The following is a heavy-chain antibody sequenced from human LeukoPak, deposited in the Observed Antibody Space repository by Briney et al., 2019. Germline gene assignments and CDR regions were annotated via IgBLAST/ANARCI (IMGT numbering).Heavy chain of an antibody. CDR2: IYTSGST. J-gene: IGHJ6*03. V-gene: IGHV4-61*02. CDR1: GGSISSGSYY. Sequence: SETLSLTCTVSGGSISSGSYYWIWIRQPAVKGLEWIGRIYTSGSTNYNPSLKSRVTISVDTSKNQFSLKLSSVTAADTAVYYCASQRPMVRGSYYYYYMDVWGKGTTVTISS. D-gene: IGHD3-10*01. CDR3: ASQRPMVRGSYYYYYMDV.